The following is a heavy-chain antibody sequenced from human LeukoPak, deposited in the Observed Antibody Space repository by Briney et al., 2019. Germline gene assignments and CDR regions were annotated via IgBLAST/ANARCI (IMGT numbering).Heavy chain of an antibody. D-gene: IGHD3/OR15-3a*01. CDR3: AGGTYLDPRDY. J-gene: IGHJ4*02. CDR2: INDSGST. Sequence: SETLSLTCAVYGGSFSGYYWSWIRQPPGKGLEWIGEINDSGSTNYNPSLKSRVTISVDTSKSQFSLKLNSVTAADTAVYYCAGGTYLDPRDYWGQGTLVTVSS. V-gene: IGHV4-34*01. CDR1: GGSFSGYY.